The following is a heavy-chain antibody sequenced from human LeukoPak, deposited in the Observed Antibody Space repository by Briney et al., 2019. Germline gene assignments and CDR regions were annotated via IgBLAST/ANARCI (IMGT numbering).Heavy chain of an antibody. J-gene: IGHJ4*02. Sequence: SVKVSCKASGHTFTDYYMHWVRQAPGQGLEWMGGIIPIFGTANYAQKFQGRVTITADESTSAAYMELSSLRSEDTAVYYCARTEENPDILTGSADYWGQGTLVTVSS. D-gene: IGHD3-9*01. V-gene: IGHV1-69*13. CDR2: IIPIFGTA. CDR3: ARTEENPDILTGSADY. CDR1: GHTFTDYY.